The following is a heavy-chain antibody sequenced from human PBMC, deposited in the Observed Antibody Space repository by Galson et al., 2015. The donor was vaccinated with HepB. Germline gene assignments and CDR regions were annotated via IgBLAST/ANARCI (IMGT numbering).Heavy chain of an antibody. D-gene: IGHD2-2*01. J-gene: IGHJ5*02. CDR3: ARDGDHSPTQPADP. Sequence: GGTFSSYTISWVRQAPGQGLEWMGRIIPILGIANYAQKFQGRVTITADKSTSTAYMELSSLRSEDTAVYYCARDGDHSPTQPADPWGQGTLVTVSS. CDR2: IIPILGIA. CDR1: GGTFSSYT. V-gene: IGHV1-69*04.